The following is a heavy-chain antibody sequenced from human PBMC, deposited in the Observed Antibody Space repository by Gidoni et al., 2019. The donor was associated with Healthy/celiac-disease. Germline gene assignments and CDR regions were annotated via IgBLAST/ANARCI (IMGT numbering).Heavy chain of an antibody. CDR3: ARDLASGWGYYFDY. CDR1: GLPVSSNY. D-gene: IGHD6-19*01. J-gene: IGHJ4*02. Sequence: EVQLVESGGGLVQPGGSLRLSCAATGLPVSSNYMSWVRQAPGRGLEWVSVSYSGGSTYYADSVKGRFTISRDNSKNTLYLQMNSLRAEDTAVYYCARDLASGWGYYFDYWGQGTLVTVSS. CDR2: SYSGGST. V-gene: IGHV3-66*02.